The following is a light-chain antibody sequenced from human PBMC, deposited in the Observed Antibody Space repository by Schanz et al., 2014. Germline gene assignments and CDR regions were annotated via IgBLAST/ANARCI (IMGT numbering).Light chain of an antibody. Sequence: EVVMTQSPATLSVSPGERATLSCRASQSVRSSLAWYQQKPGQAPRLLIHGASNRATGIPARFSGRGSGTDFTLTISRVEPEDSAVYYCQQYGESLWTFGPGTRVEIK. V-gene: IGKV3D-15*01. CDR3: QQYGESLWT. J-gene: IGKJ1*01. CDR1: QSVRSS. CDR2: GAS.